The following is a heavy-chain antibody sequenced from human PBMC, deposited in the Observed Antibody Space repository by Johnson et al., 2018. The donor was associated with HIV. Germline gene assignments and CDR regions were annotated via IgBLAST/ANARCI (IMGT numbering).Heavy chain of an antibody. CDR1: GFTFSSYA. J-gene: IGHJ3*02. D-gene: IGHD6-19*01. V-gene: IGHV3-30-3*02. CDR3: AKFGSGWYVYDAFDI. CDR2: ISYDGSNK. Sequence: QVQLVESVGGVVQPGRSLRLSCAASGFTFSSYAMHWVRQAPGKGLEWVAVISYDGSNKYYADSVKGLFTISRDNSKNTLYLQMNSLRAEDTAVYYCAKFGSGWYVYDAFDIWGQGTMVTVSS.